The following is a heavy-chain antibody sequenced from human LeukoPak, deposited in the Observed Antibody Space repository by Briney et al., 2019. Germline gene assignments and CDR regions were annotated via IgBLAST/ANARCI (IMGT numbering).Heavy chain of an antibody. D-gene: IGHD6-13*01. CDR1: GGSISTYY. V-gene: IGHV4-59*08. CDR2: IYYSGST. Sequence: SETLSLTCTFSGGSISTYYWSWVRQPPGKGLQWIGYIYYSGSTNYNPSLKSRVSISLNTSKNQFSLRLRSVTAADTAVYYCARHFSGAAAPLPFGYWGQGALVTVSS. J-gene: IGHJ4*02. CDR3: ARHFSGAAAPLPFGY.